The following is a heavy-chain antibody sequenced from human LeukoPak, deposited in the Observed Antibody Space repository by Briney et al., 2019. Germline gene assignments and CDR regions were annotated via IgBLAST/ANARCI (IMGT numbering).Heavy chain of an antibody. J-gene: IGHJ4*02. CDR3: VKALRGWLFSFDY. CDR2: ISDDNGNT. D-gene: IGHD3-22*01. Sequence: ASVKVSCKASGYTFTSYYMHWVRQAPGQGLEWMGWISDDNGNTNYAQTLQGRVTMTTDTSTSTAYMELRSLRSDDTAVYYCVKALRGWLFSFDYWGQGTLVTVSS. V-gene: IGHV1-18*04. CDR1: GYTFTSYY.